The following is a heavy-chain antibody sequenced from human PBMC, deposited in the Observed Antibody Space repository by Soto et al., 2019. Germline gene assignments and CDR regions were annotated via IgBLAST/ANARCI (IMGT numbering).Heavy chain of an antibody. D-gene: IGHD1-26*01. CDR1: GYSFTTYW. CDR3: ARGGKGGSNFYGLDV. CDR2: FYPGDSDT. Sequence: PGESLKISCQGSGYSFTTYWIGWVRQMPGKGLEWMGIFYPGDSDTKYSPSFQGQVTISGDKSISAAYLQWSSLKASDTAMYYCARGGKGGSNFYGLDVWGQGTTVTVSS. V-gene: IGHV5-51*01. J-gene: IGHJ6*02.